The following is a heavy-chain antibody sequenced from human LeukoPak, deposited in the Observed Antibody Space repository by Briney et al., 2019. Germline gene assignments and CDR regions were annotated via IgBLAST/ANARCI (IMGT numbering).Heavy chain of an antibody. J-gene: IGHJ5*02. CDR3: ARDPPRGYSTSWSNWFDP. D-gene: IGHD6-13*01. V-gene: IGHV4-4*07. CDR2: IYTSGST. Sequence: PSETLSLTCTVSGGSISSYYWSWIRQPAGKGLEWIGRIYTSGSTNYNPSLKSRVTMSVDTSKNEFSLKLSSVTAADTAVYHCARDPPRGYSTSWSNWFDPWGQGTLVTVSS. CDR1: GGSISSYY.